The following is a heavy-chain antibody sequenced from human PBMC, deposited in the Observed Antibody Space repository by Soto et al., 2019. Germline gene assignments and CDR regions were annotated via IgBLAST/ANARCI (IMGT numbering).Heavy chain of an antibody. Sequence: QVQLVESGGGVVQPGRSLRLSCAASGFTFSSYGMHWVRQAPGPGLEWVAVISYDGSNKYYASSVKGRFTISRDNSKHTLYLQMNRLRAEDTAVYYCAKDRHYYDSSGDLYQFYFDYWGQGTLVTVSS. CDR2: ISYDGSNK. V-gene: IGHV3-30*18. J-gene: IGHJ4*02. D-gene: IGHD3-22*01. CDR3: AKDRHYYDSSGDLYQFYFDY. CDR1: GFTFSSYG.